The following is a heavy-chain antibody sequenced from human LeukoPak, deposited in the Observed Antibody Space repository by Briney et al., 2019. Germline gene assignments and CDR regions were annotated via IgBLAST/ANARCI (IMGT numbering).Heavy chain of an antibody. CDR2: VRNDGSDT. J-gene: IGHJ4*02. V-gene: IGHV3-33*01. Sequence: GTSLRLSCTTSGLTFTSHGFHWLRQVVGKRLEWVAFVRNDGSDTYHANSVKSRFSISRDDSKNTLYLQMNSLRPEDTAIYYCARDRGKDYFDSWGQGTQVTVSS. D-gene: IGHD4-23*01. CDR1: GLTFTSHG. CDR3: ARDRGKDYFDS.